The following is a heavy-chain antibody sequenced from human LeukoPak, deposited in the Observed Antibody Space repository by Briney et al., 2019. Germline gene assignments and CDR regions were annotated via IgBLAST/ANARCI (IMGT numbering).Heavy chain of an antibody. CDR2: IYHSGST. V-gene: IGHV4-38-2*02. CDR3: ARVVHGSGSQRYYYYMDV. D-gene: IGHD3-10*01. CDR1: GYSISSGYY. Sequence: SETLSLTCTVSGYSISSGYYWGWIRPPPGKGLEWIGSIYHSGSTYYNPSLKSRVTISVDTSKNQFSLKLSSVTAADTAVYYCARVVHGSGSQRYYYYMDVWGKGTTVTVSS. J-gene: IGHJ6*03.